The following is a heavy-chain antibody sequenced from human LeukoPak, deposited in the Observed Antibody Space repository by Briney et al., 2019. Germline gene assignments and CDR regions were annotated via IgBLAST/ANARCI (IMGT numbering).Heavy chain of an antibody. V-gene: IGHV3-23*01. CDR2: ISGSGGST. CDR3: AKDAAGGLAPGYYFDY. J-gene: IGHJ4*02. D-gene: IGHD3-16*01. CDR1: GLTFSSYA. Sequence: GGSLRLSCAASGLTFSSYALSGVRQAPGKGLEWVSAISGSGGSTYYADSVKRRFTISRDNSKNTLYLQMNGLRAEDTAVYYCAKDAAGGLAPGYYFDYWGQGTLVTVSS.